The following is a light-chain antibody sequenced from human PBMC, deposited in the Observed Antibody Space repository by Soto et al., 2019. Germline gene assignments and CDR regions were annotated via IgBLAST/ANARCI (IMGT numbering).Light chain of an antibody. CDR3: QQVNVYPST. CDR2: DAS. J-gene: IGKJ4*01. V-gene: IGKV3-11*01. Sequence: EIVLTQSPATLSLSPGERATLSCMASQSVSSYLAWYQQKPGQAPRLLIYDASNRATGIPARFSGSGSGTDFTLTISSLQPEDFATYYCQQVNVYPSTFGGGTKVDIK. CDR1: QSVSSY.